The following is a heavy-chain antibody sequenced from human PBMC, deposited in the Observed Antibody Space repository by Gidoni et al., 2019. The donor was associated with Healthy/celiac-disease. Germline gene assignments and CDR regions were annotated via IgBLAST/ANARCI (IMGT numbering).Heavy chain of an antibody. CDR3: AREWDIVGPFDY. CDR1: GFTFSSYG. J-gene: IGHJ4*02. D-gene: IGHD5-12*01. V-gene: IGHV3-33*01. Sequence: QVQLVESGGGVVQPGRSLRLSCAASGFTFSSYGMHWVRQAPGKGLEWVAVIWYDGSNKYYADSVKGRFTISRDNSKNTLYLQMNSLRAEDTAVYYCAREWDIVGPFDYWGQGTLVTVSS. CDR2: IWYDGSNK.